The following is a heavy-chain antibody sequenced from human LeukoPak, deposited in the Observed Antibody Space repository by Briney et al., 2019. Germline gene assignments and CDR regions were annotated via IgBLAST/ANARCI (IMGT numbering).Heavy chain of an antibody. CDR3: ERTLSSYYLDD. J-gene: IGHJ4*02. CDR1: GFTFSRDS. V-gene: IGHV3-48*01. CDR2: ISSSSSTI. D-gene: IGHD6-6*01. Sequence: GGSLRLSCAASGFTFSRDSMNWVRQAPGKGLEWVSFISSSSSTIFYADSVKGRFTISRDNAKNSLFLQVNSLRAEDTAVYDYERTLSSYYLDDWGQGTLVTVSS.